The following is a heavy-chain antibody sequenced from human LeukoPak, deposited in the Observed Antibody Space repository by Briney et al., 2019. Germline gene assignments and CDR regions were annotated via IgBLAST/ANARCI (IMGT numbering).Heavy chain of an antibody. CDR2: INTGNGNA. CDR3: ARVPLHDASGRYYPH. CDR1: GYTFTNYG. J-gene: IGHJ1*01. D-gene: IGHD3-22*01. Sequence: GASVKVSCKTSGYTFTNYGMHWVRQAPRQSLEWMGWINTGNGNAKSSQKFQDRVALTRDTSASTAYMEPNSLSSEDTAVYYCARVPLHDASGRYYPHWGQGTLVTVSS. V-gene: IGHV1-3*04.